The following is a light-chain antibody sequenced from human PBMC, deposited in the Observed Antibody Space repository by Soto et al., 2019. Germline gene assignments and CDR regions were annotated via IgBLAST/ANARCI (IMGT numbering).Light chain of an antibody. V-gene: IGKV1-39*01. Sequence: DIPMTQSPSSLSASAGDRVTITCRASQSISTYLNWYQQKPGKAPKLLIYGASSLQSGVPSRFSGSGSGTDFTLSISSLQPEDFGTYHCQQSYSFPWTFGQGTKVEIK. CDR1: QSISTY. CDR3: QQSYSFPWT. CDR2: GAS. J-gene: IGKJ1*01.